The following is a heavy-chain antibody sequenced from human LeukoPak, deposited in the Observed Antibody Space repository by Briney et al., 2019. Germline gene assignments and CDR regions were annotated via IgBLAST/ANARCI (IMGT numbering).Heavy chain of an antibody. CDR1: GGSISSSSYY. V-gene: IGHV4-39*01. J-gene: IGHJ3*02. CDR3: ARHNKAFDI. Sequence: PSETLSLTCSVSGGSISSSSYYWGWIRQPPGKGLEWIGSIYYSGRTYYNPSLKSRVTISVDTSKSQFSLRLSSVTAADTAVYYCARHNKAFDIWGQGTMVTVSS. CDR2: IYYSGRT. D-gene: IGHD2/OR15-2a*01.